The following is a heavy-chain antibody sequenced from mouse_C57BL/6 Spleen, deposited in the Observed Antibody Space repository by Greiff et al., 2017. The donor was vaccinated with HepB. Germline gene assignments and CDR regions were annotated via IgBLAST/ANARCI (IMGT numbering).Heavy chain of an antibody. J-gene: IGHJ1*03. D-gene: IGHD2-4*01. Sequence: VQLQQSGAELARPGASVKLSCKASGYTFTSYGISWVKQRTGQGLEWIGEIYPRSGNTYYNEKFKGKATLTADKSSSTAYMELRSLTSEDSAVYFCARIYYDYDSYWYFDVWGTGTTVTVSS. CDR2: IYPRSGNT. V-gene: IGHV1-81*01. CDR3: ARIYYDYDSYWYFDV. CDR1: GYTFTSYG.